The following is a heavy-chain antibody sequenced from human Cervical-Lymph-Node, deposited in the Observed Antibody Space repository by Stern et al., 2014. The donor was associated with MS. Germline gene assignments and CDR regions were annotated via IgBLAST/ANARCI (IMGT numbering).Heavy chain of an antibody. CDR1: GFTFSSYS. Sequence: VQLEESGGGVVQPGRSLRLSCAASGFTFSSYSMHWVRQAPGKGLEWVAVISSHETSIYYAAYVEGRFTISRDNFMSTLYLQMDSLRAEDTAVYYCARGDTISPLYYFDSWGQGTLVTVSS. D-gene: IGHD5-24*01. CDR3: ARGDTISPLYYFDS. CDR2: ISSHETSI. J-gene: IGHJ4*01. V-gene: IGHV3-30-3*01.